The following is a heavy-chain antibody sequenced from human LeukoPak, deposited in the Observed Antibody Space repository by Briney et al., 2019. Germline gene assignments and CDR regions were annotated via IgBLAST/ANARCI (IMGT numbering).Heavy chain of an antibody. CDR3: AKDLWTMVRGVIVY. D-gene: IGHD3-10*01. J-gene: IGHJ4*02. Sequence: GGTLRLSCAASGFTFSSYGMSWVRQAPGKGLEWVSAISGSGGSTYYADSVKGRFTISRDNSKNTLYLQMNSLRAEDTAVYYCAKDLWTMVRGVIVYWGQGTLVTVSS. CDR2: ISGSGGST. V-gene: IGHV3-23*01. CDR1: GFTFSSYG.